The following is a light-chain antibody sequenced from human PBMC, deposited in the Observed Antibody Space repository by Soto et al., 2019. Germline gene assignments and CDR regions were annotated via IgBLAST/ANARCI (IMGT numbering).Light chain of an antibody. V-gene: IGLV2-8*01. CDR2: EVN. Sequence: QSVLTQPPSASGSPEQSVTISCTGTSSDVGAYNYVSWYQQHPGKAPKLILYEVNKRPSGVPDRFSGSKSGNTASLTVSGLRAEDEADYYCTSYADSDNSVFGGGTKVTVL. CDR1: SSDVGAYNY. J-gene: IGLJ3*02. CDR3: TSYADSDNSV.